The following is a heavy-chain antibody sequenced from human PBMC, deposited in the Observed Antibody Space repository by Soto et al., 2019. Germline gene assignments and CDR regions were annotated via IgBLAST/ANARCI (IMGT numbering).Heavy chain of an antibody. Sequence: QMQLVQSGPEVKKPGTSVKVSCKTSGFTFTSSAMQWVRQARGQRLEWIGWIVVGSGHTNYAQKFQERVNITRDMSTSTAYMELSSMRSEDTAMYYCAAASSTSGGYYGMDVWGQGTTVTVSS. CDR2: IVVGSGHT. CDR3: AAASSTSGGYYGMDV. D-gene: IGHD2-2*01. V-gene: IGHV1-58*02. J-gene: IGHJ6*02. CDR1: GFTFTSSA.